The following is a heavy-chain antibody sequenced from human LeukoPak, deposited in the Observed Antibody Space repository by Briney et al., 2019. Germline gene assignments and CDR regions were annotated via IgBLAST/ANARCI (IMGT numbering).Heavy chain of an antibody. Sequence: SETLSLTCTVSGGSISSYYWSWIRQPPGKGLEWIGYIYYSGSTNYNPSLKSRVTISVDTSKNQFSLKLSSVTAADTAVYYCARASDYGGNFDYWGRGTLVTVSS. CDR3: ARASDYGGNFDY. V-gene: IGHV4-59*01. CDR1: GGSISSYY. CDR2: IYYSGST. D-gene: IGHD4-23*01. J-gene: IGHJ4*02.